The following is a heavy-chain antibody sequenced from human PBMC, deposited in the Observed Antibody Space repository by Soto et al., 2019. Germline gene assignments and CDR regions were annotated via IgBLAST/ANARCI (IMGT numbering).Heavy chain of an antibody. V-gene: IGHV3-13*01. CDR1: GFTFSAYD. D-gene: IGHD3-16*01. Sequence: EVQLVESGGGLVQPGGSLRLSCAASGFTFSAYDMHWVRQPTGKGLEWVSAIGTLHDTYYPDSVKGRFTISRENAKNSFYLQKKTPTHGDTALYFCAQQASHWHGGGGWFDPWGQGTLVTVSS. J-gene: IGHJ5*02. CDR3: AQQASHWHGGGGWFDP. CDR2: IGTLHDT.